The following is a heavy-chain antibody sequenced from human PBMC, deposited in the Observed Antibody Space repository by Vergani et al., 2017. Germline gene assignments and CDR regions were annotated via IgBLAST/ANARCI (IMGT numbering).Heavy chain of an antibody. Sequence: QVQVVQSGAEVKKSGASVKVSCKTSGYTFSNYYMHWVRQAPGQGLEWMGIINPSGGHTNYAHKFQGRVTMTSDTSTSTVYMVLSSLRSEDTAIYYCARGDYGILTGYRYWGQGTLVTVS. J-gene: IGHJ4*02. V-gene: IGHV1-46*03. CDR1: GYTFSNYY. CDR3: ARGDYGILTGYRY. CDR2: INPSGGHT. D-gene: IGHD3-9*01.